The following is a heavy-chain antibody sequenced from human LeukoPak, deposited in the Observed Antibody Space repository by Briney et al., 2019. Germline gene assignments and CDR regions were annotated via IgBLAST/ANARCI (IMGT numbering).Heavy chain of an antibody. CDR2: IYYSGST. CDR1: GCSISSGDYY. V-gene: IGHV4-30-4*01. Sequence: SETLSLTCTVSGCSISSGDYYWSWIRQPPGKGLEWIGYIYYSGSTYYNPSLKSRVTISVDTSKNQFSLKLSSVTAADTAVYYCAAHQWGSSWYSDYGMDVWGQGTTVTVSS. D-gene: IGHD6-13*01. CDR3: AAHQWGSSWYSDYGMDV. J-gene: IGHJ6*02.